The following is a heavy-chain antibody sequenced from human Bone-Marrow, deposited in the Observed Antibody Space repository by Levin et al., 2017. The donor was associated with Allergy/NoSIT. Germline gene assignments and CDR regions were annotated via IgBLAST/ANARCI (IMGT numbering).Heavy chain of an antibody. V-gene: IGHV4-34*01. CDR2: INHSGST. D-gene: IGHD5-24*01. CDR1: GGSFSGYY. Sequence: SETLSLTCAVYGGSFSGYYWSWIRQPPGKGLEWIGEINHSGSTNYNPSLKSRVTISVDTSKNQFSLKLSSVTAADTAVYYCARGVDGYTDYFDYWGQGTLVTVSS. CDR3: ARGVDGYTDYFDY. J-gene: IGHJ4*02.